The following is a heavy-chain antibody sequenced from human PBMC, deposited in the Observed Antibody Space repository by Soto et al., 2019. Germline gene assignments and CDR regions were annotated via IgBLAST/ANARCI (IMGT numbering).Heavy chain of an antibody. Sequence: QVQLVQSGAEVKKPGASVKVSCKASGYTFTSYGISWVRQAPGQGLEWMGWISAYNGNTIYAQKLQGRVTMTTDTSTSTAYMDLRSLRSDDTAVYYCARDREWEPIVVVTLPSYFDYWGQGTLVTVSS. J-gene: IGHJ4*02. D-gene: IGHD2-21*02. CDR2: ISAYNGNT. CDR1: GYTFTSYG. V-gene: IGHV1-18*01. CDR3: ARDREWEPIVVVTLPSYFDY.